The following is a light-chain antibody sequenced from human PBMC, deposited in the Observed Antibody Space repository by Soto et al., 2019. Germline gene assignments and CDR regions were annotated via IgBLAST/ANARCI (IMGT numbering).Light chain of an antibody. CDR1: QSVSNY. CDR3: QHRSN. V-gene: IGKV3-11*01. J-gene: IGKJ3*01. CDR2: EAS. Sequence: EIVMTQSPATLSVSPGERATLSCRASQSVSNYLAWYQQKPGQAPRLLIYEASNRATGIPARFSGSGSGTDFTLTISSLEPEDFALYYCQHRSNFGPGTKVDIK.